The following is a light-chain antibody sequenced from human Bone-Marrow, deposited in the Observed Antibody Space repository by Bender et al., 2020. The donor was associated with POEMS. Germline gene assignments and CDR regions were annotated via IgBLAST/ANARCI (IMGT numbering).Light chain of an antibody. Sequence: QSALTQPASVSGSPGQSITISCTGTSSDVGSHNLVSWYQHHPGKAPKLVISEVTKRPSGVSNRFSGSKSGNTASLTISGLQAEDEAEYYCCSYTSSSTCVFGTGTKVTVL. CDR2: EVT. CDR1: SSDVGSHNL. V-gene: IGLV2-14*02. J-gene: IGLJ1*01. CDR3: CSYTSSSTCV.